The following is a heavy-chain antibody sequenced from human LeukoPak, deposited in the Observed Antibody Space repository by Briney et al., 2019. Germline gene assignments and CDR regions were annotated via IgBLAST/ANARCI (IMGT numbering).Heavy chain of an antibody. CDR2: VYSSGST. Sequence: SETLSLTCTVSGGSISNYYWSWIRQPPGKGLEWIGYVYSSGSTNYNPSLKSRVTKSVDTSKNQFSLNLNPVTAADTAVYYCARHHISSSVAFDYWGQGTLATVSS. D-gene: IGHD6-6*01. CDR1: GGSISNYY. V-gene: IGHV4-59*01. J-gene: IGHJ4*02. CDR3: ARHHISSSVAFDY.